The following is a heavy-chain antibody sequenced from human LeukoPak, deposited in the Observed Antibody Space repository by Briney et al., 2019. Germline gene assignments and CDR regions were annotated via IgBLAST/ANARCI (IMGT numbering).Heavy chain of an antibody. Sequence: GGSLRLSCAASGFTFSSYAMHWVRQAPGKGLEWVAVISYDGSNKYYADSVKGRFTISRDNSKNTLYLQMNSLRAEDTAVYYCARDRRPDIWGQGTLVTASS. V-gene: IGHV3-30*01. J-gene: IGHJ4*02. CDR3: ARDRRPDI. CDR1: GFTFSSYA. CDR2: ISYDGSNK.